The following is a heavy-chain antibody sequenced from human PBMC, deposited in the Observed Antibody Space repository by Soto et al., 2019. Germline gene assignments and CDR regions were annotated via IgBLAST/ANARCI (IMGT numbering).Heavy chain of an antibody. CDR1: GYIFTSYG. Sequence: GASVKVSCKASGYIFTSYGISWVRQAPGQGLEWMGWSSTYNGITSYAQKLQGRVTMTTDTSTSTAYMELRSLRSDDTAVYYCARDWYCRSTNCQDAFDIWGQGTMVTVSS. D-gene: IGHD2-2*01. CDR2: SSTYNGIT. V-gene: IGHV1-18*01. J-gene: IGHJ3*02. CDR3: ARDWYCRSTNCQDAFDI.